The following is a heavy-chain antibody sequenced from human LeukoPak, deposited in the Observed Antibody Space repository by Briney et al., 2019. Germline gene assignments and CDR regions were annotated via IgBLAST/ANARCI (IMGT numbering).Heavy chain of an antibody. CDR3: ARNYYDSSGYYYYYYYGMDV. J-gene: IGHJ6*02. V-gene: IGHV1-8*01. CDR2: MNPNSGNT. D-gene: IGHD3-22*01. Sequence: ASVKVSCKASGYTFTSYDINWVRQATGQGLEWMGWMNPNSGNTGYAQKFQGRVTMTRNTPISTAYMELSSLRSEDTAVYYCARNYYDSSGYYYYYYYGMDVWGQGTTVTVSS. CDR1: GYTFTSYD.